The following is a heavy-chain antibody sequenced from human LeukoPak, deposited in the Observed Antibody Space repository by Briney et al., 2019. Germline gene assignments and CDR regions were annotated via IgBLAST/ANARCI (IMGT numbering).Heavy chain of an antibody. J-gene: IGHJ4*02. V-gene: IGHV4-59*01. CDR2: GFYTGST. CDR3: ASEYCSSTSCYFDY. CDR1: GGSISSYY. Sequence: PSETLSLTCTVSGGSISSYYWSWIRQPPGKGLEWIGYGFYTGSTNYNPSLKSRVTISVDTSNNQFSLKLSSVTAADTAVYYCASEYCSSTSCYFDYWGQGTLVTVSS. D-gene: IGHD2-2*01.